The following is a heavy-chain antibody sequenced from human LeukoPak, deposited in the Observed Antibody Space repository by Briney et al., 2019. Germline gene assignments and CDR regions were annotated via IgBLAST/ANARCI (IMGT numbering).Heavy chain of an antibody. CDR2: IYYSGST. CDR3: ASQAYYYGSGSPRD. CDR1: GGSISSSSYY. D-gene: IGHD3-10*01. J-gene: IGHJ4*02. Sequence: PSETLSLTCTVSGGSISSSSYYWGWIRQPPGKGLQWIGSIYYSGSTYYNPSLKSRVTISVDTSKNQFSLKLSSVTAADTAVYYCASQAYYYGSGSPRDWGQGTLVTVSS. V-gene: IGHV4-39*07.